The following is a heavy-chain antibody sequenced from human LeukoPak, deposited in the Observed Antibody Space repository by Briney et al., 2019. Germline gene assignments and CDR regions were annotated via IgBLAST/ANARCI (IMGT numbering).Heavy chain of an antibody. CDR2: ISYDGSNK. J-gene: IGHJ5*02. CDR3: AKLPWGKNCGGDCGAP. Sequence: PGGSLRLSCAASGFTFSSYGMHWVRQAPGKGLEWVAVISYDGSNKYYADSVKGRFTISRDNSKNTLYLQMNSLRAEDTAVYYCAKLPWGKNCGGDCGAPWGQGTLVTVSS. D-gene: IGHD2-21*02. V-gene: IGHV3-30*18. CDR1: GFTFSSYG.